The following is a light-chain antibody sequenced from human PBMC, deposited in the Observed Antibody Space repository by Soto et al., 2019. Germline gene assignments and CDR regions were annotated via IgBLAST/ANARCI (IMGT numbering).Light chain of an antibody. CDR2: EVN. Sequence: QSVLAQPASVSGSRGQSITISCTGTSSDVGRYNYVSWFQQHPGKVPKLIIYEVNNWPSGVSDRFSGSKSGNTASLTISGLQPEDEADYYCSSFTTSSTFVFGTGTKVTVL. V-gene: IGLV2-14*01. CDR3: SSFTTSSTFV. CDR1: SSDVGRYNY. J-gene: IGLJ1*01.